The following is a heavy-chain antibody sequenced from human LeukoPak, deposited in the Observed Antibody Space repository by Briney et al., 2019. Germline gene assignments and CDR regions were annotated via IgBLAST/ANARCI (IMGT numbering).Heavy chain of an antibody. J-gene: IGHJ6*02. D-gene: IGHD3-10*01. CDR2: IKQDGSEK. CDR1: GFTFSSYW. CDR3: ARGTRVELPRYYYHGMDV. V-gene: IGHV3-7*01. Sequence: GSLRLSCAASGFTFSSYWMSWVRQAPGKGLEWVANIKQDGSEKYYVDSVKGRFTISRDNSKNTVYLQMNSLRAEDTAVYYCARGTRVELPRYYYHGMDVWGQGTTVSVSS.